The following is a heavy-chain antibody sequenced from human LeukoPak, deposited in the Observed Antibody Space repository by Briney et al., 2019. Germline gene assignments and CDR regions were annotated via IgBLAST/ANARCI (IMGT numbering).Heavy chain of an antibody. CDR2: IIQDGSER. J-gene: IGHJ3*01. CDR3: AREGVSTISHAFDV. CDR1: GFPFSTFW. Sequence: GGSLRLSCAASGFPFSTFWMTWVRQAPGKGLEWVANIIQDGSERYYVGSVKRRFTISRDNAKNSLYLQMNSLRAEDTAVYYCAREGVSTISHAFDVWGQGTMVTVSS. V-gene: IGHV3-7*01. D-gene: IGHD3-3*02.